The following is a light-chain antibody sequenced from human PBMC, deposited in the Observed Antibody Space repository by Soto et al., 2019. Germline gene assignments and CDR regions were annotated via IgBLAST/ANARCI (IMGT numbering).Light chain of an antibody. CDR3: QHYNSYPPWT. CDR1: QSINSW. V-gene: IGKV1-5*03. Sequence: DIQMTQFPSTLSASVGDRVTITCRASQSINSWLAWYQQEPGKAPKLLIYKASSLKSGVPSRFSGSGSGTEFTLPISSLQPDDFATYYCQHYNSYPPWTFGQGTKVEIK. J-gene: IGKJ1*01. CDR2: KAS.